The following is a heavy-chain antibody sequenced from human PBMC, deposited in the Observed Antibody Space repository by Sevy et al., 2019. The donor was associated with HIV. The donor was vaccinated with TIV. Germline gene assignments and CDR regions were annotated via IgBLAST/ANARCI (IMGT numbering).Heavy chain of an antibody. D-gene: IGHD2-15*01. V-gene: IGHV3-21*01. Sequence: GGSLRLSCAASGFTFSNYNMSWVRQAPGKGLEWVSSISSSSRYIYYADSMKGRFTISRDNAKNSLYLQMNSLRAEDTAVYYCARVVAYCSGGSCFPGYYYGMDVWGQGTTVTVSS. CDR2: ISSSSRYI. CDR1: GFTFSNYN. J-gene: IGHJ6*02. CDR3: ARVVAYCSGGSCFPGYYYGMDV.